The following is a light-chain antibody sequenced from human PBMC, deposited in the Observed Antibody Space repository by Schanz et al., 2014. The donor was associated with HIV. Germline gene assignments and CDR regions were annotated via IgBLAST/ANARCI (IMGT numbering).Light chain of an antibody. CDR2: DVS. V-gene: IGLV2-14*02. CDR1: SSDVGTYNL. CDR3: SSYSTTSTII. Sequence: QSALTQPASVSGSPGQSITISCTGTSSDVGTYNLVSWYQQHPGKAPKLMIYDVSKRPSGVSNRFSGSKSGSTASLTISGLQAEDEADYYCSSYSTTSTIIFGGGTKLTVL. J-gene: IGLJ2*01.